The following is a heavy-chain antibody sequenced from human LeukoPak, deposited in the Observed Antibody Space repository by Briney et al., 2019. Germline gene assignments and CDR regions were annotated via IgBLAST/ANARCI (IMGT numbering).Heavy chain of an antibody. CDR2: ISGSGVST. CDR1: GFTFSSYA. V-gene: IGHV3-23*01. D-gene: IGHD3-22*01. Sequence: GGSLRLSCAASGFTFSSYAMSWVRQAPGKGLEWVSAISGSGVSTNNADSVKGRFTISRDNSENTLYLQMNSLRVEDTAVYYCVKTSSGYYYFDYWGQGTLVTVSS. J-gene: IGHJ4*02. CDR3: VKTSSGYYYFDY.